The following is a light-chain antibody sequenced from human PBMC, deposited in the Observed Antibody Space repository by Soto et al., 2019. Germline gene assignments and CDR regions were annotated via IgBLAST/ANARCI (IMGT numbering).Light chain of an antibody. CDR2: GDS. CDR1: NIGSYS. Sequence: SYELTQPPSVSVAPGQTASITCGGNNIGSYSVHWYHQKPGQAPVLVVDGDSDRPSGIPERISGSSSGNTATLTISRVEAADEADYYCQVWDSSSGNVVFGGGAKLTVL. CDR3: QVWDSSSGNVV. V-gene: IGLV3-21*02. J-gene: IGLJ2*01.